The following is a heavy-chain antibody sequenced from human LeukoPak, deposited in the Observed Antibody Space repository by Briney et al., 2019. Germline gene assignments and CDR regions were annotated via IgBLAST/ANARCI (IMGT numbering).Heavy chain of an antibody. V-gene: IGHV2-5*02. Sequence: SGPTLLKPTQTLTLTCTFSGFSLRTSGVGVGWIRQPPGKALEWLSLIYWDDDKRYSPSLKSRLTITKDTSKNQVVLTMTNMDPVDTATYYCAHLGYCSGGSCLVFDYWGQGTLVTVSS. CDR3: AHLGYCSGGSCLVFDY. CDR2: IYWDDDK. D-gene: IGHD2-15*01. J-gene: IGHJ4*02. CDR1: GFSLRTSGVG.